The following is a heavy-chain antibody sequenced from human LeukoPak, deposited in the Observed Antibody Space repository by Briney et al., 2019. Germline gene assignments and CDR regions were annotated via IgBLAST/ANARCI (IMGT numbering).Heavy chain of an antibody. J-gene: IGHJ4*02. Sequence: GGSLRLSCAASGFTFSSYAMNWVRQAPGKGLEWVSYISSSGSTIYYADSVKGRFTISRDNAKNSLYLQVNSLRAEDTAVYYCAKASSSWLWWGQGTLVTVSS. CDR2: ISSSGSTI. CDR3: AKASSSWLW. CDR1: GFTFSSYA. D-gene: IGHD6-13*01. V-gene: IGHV3-48*03.